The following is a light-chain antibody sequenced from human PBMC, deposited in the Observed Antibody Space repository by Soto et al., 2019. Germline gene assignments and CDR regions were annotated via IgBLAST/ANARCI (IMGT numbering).Light chain of an antibody. Sequence: EIVMTQSPATLSVSPGERATLSCRASQSVSSNLAWYQQKPGQAPRLLIYGASTRATGIPARFSGSGSGTEFTLTISSLQSEDFAVYYCQQYDSSQFSFGPGTKVDVK. CDR1: QSVSSN. CDR3: QQYDSSQFS. V-gene: IGKV3D-15*01. CDR2: GAS. J-gene: IGKJ3*01.